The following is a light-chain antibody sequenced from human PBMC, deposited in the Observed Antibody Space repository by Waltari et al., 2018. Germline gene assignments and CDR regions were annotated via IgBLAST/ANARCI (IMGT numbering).Light chain of an antibody. J-gene: IGLJ2*01. CDR3: CSYSGSSTSVV. V-gene: IGLV2-14*03. CDR2: DVT. CDR1: NSNVGGFNY. Sequence: QSALTQPASVSGSPGQSITHSCTGTNSNVGGFNYVPWYQQHPGKAPKRIIYDVTQRPSGVSDRFSGSKSGNMASLTISGLQADDEADYHCCSYSGSSTSVVLGGGTKLTVL.